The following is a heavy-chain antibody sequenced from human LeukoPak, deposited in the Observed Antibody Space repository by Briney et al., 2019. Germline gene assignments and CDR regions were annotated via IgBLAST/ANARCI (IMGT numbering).Heavy chain of an antibody. V-gene: IGHV1-2*06. CDR2: INPNSGGT. J-gene: IGHJ4*02. CDR3: ARSDYGSGSYSH. D-gene: IGHD3-10*01. CDR1: GYTFTGYY. Sequence: ASVKVSCKASGYTFTGYYMHWVRQAPGHWLEWMGRINPNSGGTNYAQKFQGRVTMTRDTSISTAYMELSRLRSDDTAVYYCARSDYGSGSYSHWGQGTLVTVSS.